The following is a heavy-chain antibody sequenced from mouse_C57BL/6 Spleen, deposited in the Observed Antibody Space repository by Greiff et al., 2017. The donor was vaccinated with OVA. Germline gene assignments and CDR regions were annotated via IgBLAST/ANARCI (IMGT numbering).Heavy chain of an antibody. CDR1: GFTFSDYG. D-gene: IGHD1-1*01. Sequence: EVQLVESGGGLVKPGGSLQLSCAASGFTFSDYGMPWVSQAPEKGLEWVAYLSSVSSTIYYADTVKGRFTISRDNAKNTLFLQMTSLRSEDTAMYYCAFLLITTVEFDYWGQGTTLTVSS. CDR2: LSSVSSTI. V-gene: IGHV5-17*01. J-gene: IGHJ2*01. CDR3: AFLLITTVEFDY.